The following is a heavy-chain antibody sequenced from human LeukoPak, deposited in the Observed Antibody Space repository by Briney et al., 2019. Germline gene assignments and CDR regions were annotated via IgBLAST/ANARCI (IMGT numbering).Heavy chain of an antibody. V-gene: IGHV3-30*02. J-gene: IGHJ4*02. CDR2: IRYDGNNK. D-gene: IGHD3-22*01. CDR3: AAVEREYFDTSGYYDY. Sequence: GGSLRLSCGASGFTFSNYGMLWVRQAPGKGLEWVAFIRYDGNNKLYADSVKGRFTISRDNSKNTLYLHINSLRSEDTAVYYCAAVEREYFDTSGYYDYWGQGTLVTVSS. CDR1: GFTFSNYG.